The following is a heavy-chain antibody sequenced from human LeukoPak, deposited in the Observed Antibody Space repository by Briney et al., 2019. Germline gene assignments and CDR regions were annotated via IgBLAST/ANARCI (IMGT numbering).Heavy chain of an antibody. J-gene: IGHJ5*02. CDR1: GFAFGSEA. CDR2: ISPGGGTT. V-gene: IGHV3-23*01. CDR3: ARDVTILARGWFDP. D-gene: IGHD4-17*01. Sequence: GGSLRLSCAVSGFAFGSEAMSWVRQSPARGLAWVASISPGGGTTYYADYVKGRFTISRDNSNNSLFVQMNSLRAEDTAVYYCARDVTILARGWFDPWGQGTLVTVSS.